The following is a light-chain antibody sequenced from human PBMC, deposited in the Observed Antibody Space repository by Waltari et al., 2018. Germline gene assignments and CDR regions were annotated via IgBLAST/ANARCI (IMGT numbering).Light chain of an antibody. J-gene: IGKJ4*01. Sequence: DIQKTQSPPILTASVGDTVTNTCRAIKSLSTWLAWYQQKPGKAPKLLISKASILESGVPSRFSGSGSGTEFTLTINSLQPDDFATFYCQHYNNYPPTFGGGTKVEIK. CDR1: KSLSTW. CDR3: QHYNNYPPT. CDR2: KAS. V-gene: IGKV1-5*03.